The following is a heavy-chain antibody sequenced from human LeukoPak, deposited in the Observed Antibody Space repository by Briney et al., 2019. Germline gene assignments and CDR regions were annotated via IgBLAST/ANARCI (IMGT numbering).Heavy chain of an antibody. CDR1: GFTFDTYA. J-gene: IGHJ4*02. CDR2: ISKSGDTT. CDR3: AKETLYCSGGSCYGSGYFDY. D-gene: IGHD2-15*01. V-gene: IGHV3-23*01. Sequence: GGSLRLSCVASGFTFDTYAISWVRQAPGKGLGWGSAISKSGDTTFYTDSVKGRFTLSRDNSKYTLYLKMNSLRGEDTAVYYCAKETLYCSGGSCYGSGYFDYWGQGPLVTVSS.